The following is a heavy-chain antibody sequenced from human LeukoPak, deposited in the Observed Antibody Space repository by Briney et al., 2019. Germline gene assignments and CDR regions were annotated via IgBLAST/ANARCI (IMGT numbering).Heavy chain of an antibody. CDR2: ITPIFGTA. CDR3: ARAHGYSYGFTSQFDY. D-gene: IGHD5-18*01. V-gene: IGHV1-69*01. Sequence: GSSVKVSCKASGGTFSRFTISWVRQAPGQGFEWMGGITPIFGTANFAQKFQGRVTITADESTSTAYMELSSLRSEDTAVYYCARAHGYSYGFTSQFDYWSQGTLVTVSS. J-gene: IGHJ4*02. CDR1: GGTFSRFT.